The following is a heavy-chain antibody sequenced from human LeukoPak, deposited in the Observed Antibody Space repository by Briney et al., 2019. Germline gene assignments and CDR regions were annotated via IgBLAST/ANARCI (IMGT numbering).Heavy chain of an antibody. CDR3: AELGITMIGGV. CDR1: GFTFSRHG. Sequence: PGGSLRLSCAASGFTFSRHGMNWVRQAPGKGLEWISGISPSADITYYADSVKGRFTISRDNAKNSLYLQMNSLRAEDTAVYYCAELGITMIGGVWGKGTTVTISS. CDR2: ISPSADIT. D-gene: IGHD3-10*02. J-gene: IGHJ6*04. V-gene: IGHV3-23*01.